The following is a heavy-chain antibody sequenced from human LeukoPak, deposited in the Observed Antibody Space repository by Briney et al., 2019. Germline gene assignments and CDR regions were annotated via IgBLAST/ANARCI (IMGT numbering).Heavy chain of an antibody. Sequence: SETLSLTCTVSGGSISSYYWSWIRQPPGKGLELIGYIYYSGSTNYNPSLKSRVTISVDTSKNQFSLRLNSVTAADTAVYYCARLSSSYPYYFDYWGQGTLVTVSS. J-gene: IGHJ4*02. CDR1: GGSISSYY. V-gene: IGHV4-59*08. D-gene: IGHD2-15*01. CDR3: ARLSSSYPYYFDY. CDR2: IYYSGST.